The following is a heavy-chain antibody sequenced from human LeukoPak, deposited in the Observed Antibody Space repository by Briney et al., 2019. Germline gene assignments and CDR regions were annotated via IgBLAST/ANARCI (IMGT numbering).Heavy chain of an antibody. Sequence: ASVKVSCKASEGTFSSYAISLVRQAPGQGLEWMGRIIPILGIANYAQKFQGRVTITADKSTSTAYMELSSLRSEDTAVYYCALPDSGYDSPFDYWGQGTLVTVSS. CDR1: EGTFSSYA. D-gene: IGHD5-12*01. CDR2: IIPILGIA. V-gene: IGHV1-69*04. CDR3: ALPDSGYDSPFDY. J-gene: IGHJ4*02.